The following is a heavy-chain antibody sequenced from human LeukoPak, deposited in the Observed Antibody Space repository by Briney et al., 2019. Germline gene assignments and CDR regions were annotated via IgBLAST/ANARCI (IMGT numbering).Heavy chain of an antibody. J-gene: IGHJ4*02. D-gene: IGHD3-22*01. Sequence: GGSLRLSCAASGFTFSSYAMSWVRQAPGKGLEWVSAISGSGGSTYYADSVKGRFTISRDNSKNTLYLQMNSLRAEDTAVYYCARLDYYDSSGYYYGGFDYWGQGTLVPVS. CDR1: GFTFSSYA. CDR3: ARLDYYDSSGYYYGGFDY. CDR2: ISGSGGST. V-gene: IGHV3-23*01.